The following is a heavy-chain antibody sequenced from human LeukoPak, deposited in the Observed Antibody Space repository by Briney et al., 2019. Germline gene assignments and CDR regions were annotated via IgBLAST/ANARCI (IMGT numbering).Heavy chain of an antibody. J-gene: IGHJ4*02. V-gene: IGHV3-49*03. D-gene: IGHD3-9*01. Sequence: GGSLRLSCTTSGFTFGNYSMSSFRQAPGKGLEWVGFIRSKGYGGTAEYAASVKGRFTISRDDSNSIDYLQMDSLKTEDTAVYYCTREIRYFDWFQADYWGQGTLVTVSS. CDR2: IRSKGYGGTA. CDR1: GFTFGNYS. CDR3: TREIRYFDWFQADY.